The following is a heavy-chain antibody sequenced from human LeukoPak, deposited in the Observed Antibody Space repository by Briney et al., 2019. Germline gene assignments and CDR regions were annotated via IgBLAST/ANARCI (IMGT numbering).Heavy chain of an antibody. CDR1: GYTLSELS. V-gene: IGHV1-24*01. J-gene: IGHJ4*02. CDR3: ATDGSGRYSVDC. Sequence: ASVTVSCKVSGYTLSELSMYWVRQGPGKGLEWMGSFDHENDETIYAQNFQGRISMTEDTSTQTAYMELTSLGSEDTAVYYCATDGSGRYSVDCWGQGTLVTVSS. CDR2: FDHENDET. D-gene: IGHD3-10*01.